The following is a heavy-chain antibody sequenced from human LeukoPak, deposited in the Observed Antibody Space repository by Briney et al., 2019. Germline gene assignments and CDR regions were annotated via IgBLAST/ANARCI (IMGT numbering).Heavy chain of an antibody. V-gene: IGHV4-59*01. J-gene: IGHJ6*03. CDR3: AGTCNGGSCYSYYYYYMDV. Sequence: PSETLSLTCTVSGGSISSYYWSWIRQPPGKGLEWIWYIDYSGSTNYNPSLKSRVTISVDTSKNQFSLKLSSVTAADTAVYYCAGTCNGGSCYSYYYYYMDVWGKGTTVTVSS. D-gene: IGHD2-15*01. CDR2: IDYSGST. CDR1: GGSISSYY.